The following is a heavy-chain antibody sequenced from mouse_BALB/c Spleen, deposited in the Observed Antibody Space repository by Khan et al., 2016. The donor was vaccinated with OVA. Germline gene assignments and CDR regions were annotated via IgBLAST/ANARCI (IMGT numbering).Heavy chain of an antibody. CDR3: ARGGKFAY. D-gene: IGHD1-1*02. CDR2: ISTYYGDV. V-gene: IGHV1S137*01. CDR1: GYTFTDYA. Sequence: VQLQESGAELVRPGVSVKISCKGSGYTFTDYAMHWVKQSHAKSLEWIGVISTYYGDVDYSQKFKGKATMTVERSSSTAYMELARLTSEDSAIDYCARGGKFAYWGQGTLVTVSA. J-gene: IGHJ3*01.